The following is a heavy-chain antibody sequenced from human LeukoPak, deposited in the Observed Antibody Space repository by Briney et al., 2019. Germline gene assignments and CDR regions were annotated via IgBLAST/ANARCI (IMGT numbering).Heavy chain of an antibody. CDR2: IIPIFGIA. Sequence: GSSVKVSCKASGGTFSSYAISWVRQAPGQGLEWMGRIIPIFGIANYAQKFQGRVTITADKSTSTAYMELSSLRSEDTAVYYCAREGVVNCGGDCSIWGQGTMVTVSS. CDR1: GGTFSSYA. J-gene: IGHJ3*02. V-gene: IGHV1-69*04. CDR3: AREGVVNCGGDCSI. D-gene: IGHD2-21*02.